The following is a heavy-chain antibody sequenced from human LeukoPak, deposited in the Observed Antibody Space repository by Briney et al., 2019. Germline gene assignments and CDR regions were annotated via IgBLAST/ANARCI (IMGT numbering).Heavy chain of an antibody. Sequence: ASVKVSCKASGYTFTGYYMHWVRQAPGQGLEWMGWINPNSGGTNYAQKFQGRVTMTRDTSISTAYMELSRLRSDDTAVYYCAREAYTTPVAGAQFDYWGQGTLVTVSS. D-gene: IGHD6-19*01. V-gene: IGHV1-2*02. J-gene: IGHJ4*02. CDR3: AREAYTTPVAGAQFDY. CDR1: GYTFTGYY. CDR2: INPNSGGT.